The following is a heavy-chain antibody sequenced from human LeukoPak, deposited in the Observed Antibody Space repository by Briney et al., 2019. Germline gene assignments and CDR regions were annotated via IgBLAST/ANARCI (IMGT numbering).Heavy chain of an antibody. CDR3: ARRGVLDY. CDR1: GFPFTTYV. Sequence: GGSLRLSCAASGFPFTTYVMSWVRQAPGKGLEWVSAISVSGDNTYYADPVKGRFAISRDNSEYTLYLRMNSLRAEDTALYYPARRGVLDYLAQRTLVTVPS. J-gene: IGHJ4*02. CDR2: ISVSGDNT. D-gene: IGHD5-12*01. V-gene: IGHV3-23*01.